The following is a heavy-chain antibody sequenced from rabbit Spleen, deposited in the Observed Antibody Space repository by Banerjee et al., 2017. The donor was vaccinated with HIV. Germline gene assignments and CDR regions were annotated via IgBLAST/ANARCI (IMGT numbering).Heavy chain of an antibody. D-gene: IGHD1-1*01. CDR3: ARDPAYASGGGASIPYL. Sequence: QLKESGGGLVQPGGSLKLSCKASGFDFNTYYMRWVRQAPGKGLEWIGYIDPIFGTTYYASWVNGRFSISRENTRNTVSLQLNSLTAADTATYFCARDPAYASGGGASIPYLWGQGTLVTVS. J-gene: IGHJ4*01. V-gene: IGHV1S7*01. CDR1: GFDFNTYY. CDR2: IDPIFGTT.